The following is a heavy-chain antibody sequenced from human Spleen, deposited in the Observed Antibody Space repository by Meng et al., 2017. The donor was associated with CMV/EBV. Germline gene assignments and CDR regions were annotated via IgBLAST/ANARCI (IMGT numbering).Heavy chain of an antibody. CDR2: IIGGGGVT. Sequence: FCFSTSALSWLRQAPGERVEFVSGIIGGGGVTFYADSVKGRFTISRDNSKNTLYLQMNSLRADDTAIYYCAKARGGSCYSCPQGYFHPWGQGTLVTVSS. J-gene: IGHJ5*02. CDR3: AKARGGSCYSCPQGYFHP. V-gene: IGHV3-23*01. CDR1: FCFSTSA. D-gene: IGHD2-15*01.